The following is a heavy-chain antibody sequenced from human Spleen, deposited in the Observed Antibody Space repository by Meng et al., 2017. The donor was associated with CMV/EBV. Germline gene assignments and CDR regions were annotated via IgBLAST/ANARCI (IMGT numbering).Heavy chain of an antibody. Sequence: CAASGCTFSSYAMHWVRQAPGKGLEWVALISFDGSSKYYADSVKGRFTISRDDYKNTLYLQMNSLRGDDTAVYYCAREFQLPRAFDYWGQGTLVTVSS. CDR3: AREFQLPRAFDY. J-gene: IGHJ4*02. CDR1: GCTFSSYA. CDR2: ISFDGSSK. D-gene: IGHD2-2*01. V-gene: IGHV3-30*04.